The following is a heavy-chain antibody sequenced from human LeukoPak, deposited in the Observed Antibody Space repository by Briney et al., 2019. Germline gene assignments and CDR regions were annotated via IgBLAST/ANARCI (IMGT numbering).Heavy chain of an antibody. J-gene: IGHJ1*01. CDR1: GFTFSDYY. D-gene: IGHD2-15*01. V-gene: IGHV3-11*01. Sequence: PGGSLRLSCAASGFTFSDYYMSWIRQAPGKGLEWVSYISSSGSTIYYADSVKGRFTISRDNAKNSLYLQMNSLRAEDTAVYYCARDSGYCSGGSCYESIVEYFQHWGQDTLVTVSS. CDR3: ARDSGYCSGGSCYESIVEYFQH. CDR2: ISSSGSTI.